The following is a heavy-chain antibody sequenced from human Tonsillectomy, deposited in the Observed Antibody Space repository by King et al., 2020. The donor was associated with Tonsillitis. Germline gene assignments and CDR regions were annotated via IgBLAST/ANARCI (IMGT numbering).Heavy chain of an antibody. V-gene: IGHV3-33*08. CDR1: GFTFSTYA. CDR3: ARDWPDGFNSVGAFDI. D-gene: IGHD5-24*01. J-gene: IGHJ3*02. Sequence: VQLVESGGGVVQPGRSLRLSCAASGFTFSTYAIHWVRQAPGKGLEWVAFIWYDGSNKYYADSVKGRFTISRDNPKNTLYLQMNSLRSEDTAVYYCARDWPDGFNSVGAFDIWGQGTMVTVSS. CDR2: IWYDGSNK.